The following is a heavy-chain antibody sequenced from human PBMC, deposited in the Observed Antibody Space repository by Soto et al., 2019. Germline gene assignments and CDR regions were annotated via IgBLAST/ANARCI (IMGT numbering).Heavy chain of an antibody. CDR3: ARDQGGLRFNYYYMDV. Sequence: GGSLRLSCAASGFTFSSYWMSWVRQAPGKGLEWVANIKQDGSEKYYVDSVKGRFTISRDNAKNSLYLQMNSLRAEDTAVYYCARDQGGLRFNYYYMDVWGKGTTVTVSS. V-gene: IGHV3-7*01. CDR2: IKQDGSEK. J-gene: IGHJ6*03. D-gene: IGHD3-16*01. CDR1: GFTFSSYW.